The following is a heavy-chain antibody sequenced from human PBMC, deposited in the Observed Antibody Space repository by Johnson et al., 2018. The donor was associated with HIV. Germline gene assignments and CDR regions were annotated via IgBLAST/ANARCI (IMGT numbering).Heavy chain of an antibody. CDR2: ISNNGGST. V-gene: IGHV3-64*01. D-gene: IGHD2-21*02. J-gene: IGHJ3*02. Sequence: MHWVRQAPGKGLEYVSAISNNGGSTYYANSVKGRFTISRDNSRNTLYLQMGRLRVEDMAVYYCARDHRAYCGGDCYSDAFDIWGQGTMVTVSS. CDR3: ARDHRAYCGGDCYSDAFDI.